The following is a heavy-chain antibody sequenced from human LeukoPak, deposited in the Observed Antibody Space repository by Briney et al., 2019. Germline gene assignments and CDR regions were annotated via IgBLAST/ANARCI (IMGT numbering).Heavy chain of an antibody. Sequence: GRSLRLSCAASGFTFTSYGMHWVRQAPGKGLEWVALIGYDGTNEYYADSVKRRFTISRDNSKNTLYLQMKSLRAEDTAVYYCAGDFYCSRTSCYAPSFDYWGQGTLVTVSS. CDR3: AGDFYCSRTSCYAPSFDY. CDR2: IGYDGTNE. V-gene: IGHV3-33*01. CDR1: GFTFTSYG. J-gene: IGHJ4*02. D-gene: IGHD2-2*01.